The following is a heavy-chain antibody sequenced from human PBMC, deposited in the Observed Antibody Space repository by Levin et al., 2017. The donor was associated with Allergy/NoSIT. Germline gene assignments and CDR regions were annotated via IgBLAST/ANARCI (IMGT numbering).Heavy chain of an antibody. CDR3: AVSTNFDS. J-gene: IGHJ4*02. D-gene: IGHD5/OR15-5a*01. CDR2: ISYDGNYK. V-gene: IGHV3-30*03. Sequence: GGSLRLSCAVSGLTFSSSGMHWVRQAPGKGLEWVAVISYDGNYKNYADSVKGRFSISRDNSKNTLYLQMNSLRPEDTAVYYCAVSTNFDSWGQGTLVTVSS. CDR1: GLTFSSSG.